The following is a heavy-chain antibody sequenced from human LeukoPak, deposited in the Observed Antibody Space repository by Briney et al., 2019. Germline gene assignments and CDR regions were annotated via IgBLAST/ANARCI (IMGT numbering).Heavy chain of an antibody. Sequence: SETLSLTCAVPGYSITSGFSWGWIRQPPGKGLEWIGTISHSGTTDYKSTLESRLTISMDTSKNLFSLRLTSVTAADTAVYYCAREGAVPGVDPWGQGTLVTVSS. D-gene: IGHD3-16*01. CDR1: GYSITSGFS. CDR3: AREGAVPGVDP. CDR2: ISHSGTT. J-gene: IGHJ5*02. V-gene: IGHV4-38-2*02.